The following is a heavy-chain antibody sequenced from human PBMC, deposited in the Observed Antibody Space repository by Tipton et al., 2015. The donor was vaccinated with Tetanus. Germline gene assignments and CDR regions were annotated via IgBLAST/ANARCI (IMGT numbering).Heavy chain of an antibody. CDR3: ARRLGPYTGDQIWHFDL. CDR1: GYNFNLYW. D-gene: IGHD1-1*01. V-gene: IGHV5-51*01. CDR2: IYPGDSDT. Sequence: QLVQSGTEVKEPGESLKISCQGSGYNFNLYWIAWVRQMPGKGLEWMGIIYPGDSDTRYSPSFQGQVTISADTSIATAYLHWSSRKASDTAIYYCARRLGPYTGDQIWHFDLWGRGSLVTVSS. J-gene: IGHJ2*01.